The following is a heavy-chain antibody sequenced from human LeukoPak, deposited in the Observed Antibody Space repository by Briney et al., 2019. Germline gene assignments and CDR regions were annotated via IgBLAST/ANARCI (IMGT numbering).Heavy chain of an antibody. J-gene: IGHJ6*03. CDR3: ARDGAVPAAIGQYYYYMDV. Sequence: SVKVSCKASGYTFTGYYMHWVRQAPGQGVEWMGRIIPILGIANYAQKFQGRVTITADKATSTDYMELRSLRSEYTAVYYCARDGAVPAAIGQYYYYMDVGGKGTTVTVSS. D-gene: IGHD2-2*01. CDR1: GYTFTGYY. CDR2: IIPILGIA. V-gene: IGHV1-69*04.